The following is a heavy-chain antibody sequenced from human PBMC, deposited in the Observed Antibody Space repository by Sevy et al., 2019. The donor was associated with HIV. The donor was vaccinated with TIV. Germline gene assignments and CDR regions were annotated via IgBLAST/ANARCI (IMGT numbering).Heavy chain of an antibody. CDR1: GFTFSSYE. J-gene: IGHJ4*02. V-gene: IGHV3-48*03. CDR2: ISSSGSTI. D-gene: IGHD4-4*01. CDR3: ACGATVSPYFQY. Sequence: GGSLRLSCAASGFTFSSYEMNWVRQAPGKGLEWVSYISSSGSTIYYADSVKGRFTISRDNAKNSLYLQMNSLRAEDTADYYCACGATVSPYFQYSGKATLRTVS.